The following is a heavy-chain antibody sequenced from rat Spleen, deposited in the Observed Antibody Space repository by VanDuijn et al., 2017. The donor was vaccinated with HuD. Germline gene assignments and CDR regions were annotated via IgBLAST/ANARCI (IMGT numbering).Heavy chain of an antibody. J-gene: IGHJ4*01. V-gene: IGHV5-20*01. Sequence: EVQLVESGGGLVQPGRSLKLSCAASGFTFSDYYMAWVRQAPTKGLEWVASISYDGGSTYYRDSVKGRFTISRDNAKSSLYLQMNSLRSEDTATYYCTRSRVGMDAWGQGASVTVSS. CDR3: TRSRVGMDA. D-gene: IGHD1-8*01. CDR2: ISYDGGST. CDR1: GFTFSDYY.